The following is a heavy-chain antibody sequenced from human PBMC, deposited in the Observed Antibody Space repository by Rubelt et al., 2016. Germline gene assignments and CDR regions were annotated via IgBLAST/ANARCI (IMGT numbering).Heavy chain of an antibody. CDR2: IYPGDSDT. CDR3: ARGWKYQLLIDY. V-gene: IGHV5-51*01. Sequence: EVQLVQSGAEVKKPGESLKISCKGSGYSFTSYWIGWVRQMPGKGLEWMGIIYPGDSDTRYSPAFPGKSTMSADKSIGTAYLQWSGLKASDTAMYYCARGWKYQLLIDYWGQGTLVTVSS. D-gene: IGHD2-2*01. CDR1: GYSFTSYW. J-gene: IGHJ4*02.